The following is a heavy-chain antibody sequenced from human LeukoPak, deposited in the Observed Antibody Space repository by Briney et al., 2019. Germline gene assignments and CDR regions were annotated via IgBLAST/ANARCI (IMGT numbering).Heavy chain of an antibody. V-gene: IGHV3-23*01. CDR3: AKDLGVRRGGPPDI. CDR1: GFTFSNYA. D-gene: IGHD3-16*01. Sequence: GGSLRLSCAASGFTFSNYAMSWVRQAPGKGLEWVSTINDRGIATYYADSVKGRFTISRDNSKNTLSLQVSSLRAEDTAVYYCAKDLGVRRGGPPDIWGQGTMVTVSS. CDR2: INDRGIAT. J-gene: IGHJ3*02.